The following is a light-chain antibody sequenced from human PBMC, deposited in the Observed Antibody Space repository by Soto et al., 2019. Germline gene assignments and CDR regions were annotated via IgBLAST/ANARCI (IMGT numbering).Light chain of an antibody. CDR1: QDISHY. CDR3: QQYGNLPT. V-gene: IGKV1-33*01. Sequence: DIQMTQSPSSLSASVGDRVTITCQASQDISHYLNWYHQKPGKAPKLLIYDASILERGVPSRFSGSGSGTEYTFTISNLQPEDIGTYYCQQYGNLPTFGQGTRLE. J-gene: IGKJ5*01. CDR2: DAS.